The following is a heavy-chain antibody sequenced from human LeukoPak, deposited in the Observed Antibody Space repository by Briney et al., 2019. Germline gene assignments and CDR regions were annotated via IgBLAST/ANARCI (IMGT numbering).Heavy chain of an antibody. CDR3: ARARIVGATRIYYFDY. J-gene: IGHJ4*02. V-gene: IGHV1-18*04. CDR2: ISAYNGNT. CDR1: GYTFTSYY. D-gene: IGHD1-26*01. Sequence: GASVKVSCKASGYTFTSYYMHWVRQAPGQGLEWMGWISAYNGNTNYAQKLQGRVTMTTDTSTSTAYMELRSLRSDDTAVYYCARARIVGATRIYYFDYWGQGTLVTVSS.